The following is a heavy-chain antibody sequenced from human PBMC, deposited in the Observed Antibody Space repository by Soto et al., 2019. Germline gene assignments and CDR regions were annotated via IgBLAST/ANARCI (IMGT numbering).Heavy chain of an antibody. Sequence: SETLSLTCNVSNSPISDFYWSWFRQPPGQGLEWVGYIYYSGSTNYNPSLKSRVTISVDTSKNQFSLKLSSVTAADTAVYYCARLIWSHSKWFDPWGQGTLVTVSS. CDR2: IYYSGST. CDR1: NSPISDFY. D-gene: IGHD3-10*01. V-gene: IGHV4-59*08. CDR3: ARLIWSHSKWFDP. J-gene: IGHJ5*02.